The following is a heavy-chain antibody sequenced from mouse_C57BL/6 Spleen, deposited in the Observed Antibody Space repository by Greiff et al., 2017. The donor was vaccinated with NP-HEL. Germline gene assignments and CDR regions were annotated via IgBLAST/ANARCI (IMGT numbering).Heavy chain of an antibody. CDR3: ARKGIITTNAMDY. CDR2: IYPSDSET. CDR1: GYTFTSYW. J-gene: IGHJ4*01. Sequence: QVQLQQPGAELVRPGSSVKLSCKASGYTFTSYWMDWVKQRPGQGLEWIGNIYPSDSETPSNQKFKDKATLTVDKSSSTAYMQLSSLTSEDSAVYYCARKGIITTNAMDYWGKGTSVTVAS. V-gene: IGHV1-61*01. D-gene: IGHD1-1*01.